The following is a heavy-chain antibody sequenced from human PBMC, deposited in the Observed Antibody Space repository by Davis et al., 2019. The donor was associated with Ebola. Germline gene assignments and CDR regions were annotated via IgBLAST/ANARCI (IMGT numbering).Heavy chain of an antibody. CDR2: IKQDGSEK. Sequence: GESLKISCAASGFTFSSYWMNWVRQAPGKGLEWVANIKQDGSEKYYVDSVKGRFTISRDNAKSSLYLQMNSLRAEDTAVYYCARDEAIAVAGSPNWYFDLWGRGTLVPVSS. D-gene: IGHD6-19*01. CDR1: GFTFSSYW. CDR3: ARDEAIAVAGSPNWYFDL. V-gene: IGHV3-7*01. J-gene: IGHJ2*01.